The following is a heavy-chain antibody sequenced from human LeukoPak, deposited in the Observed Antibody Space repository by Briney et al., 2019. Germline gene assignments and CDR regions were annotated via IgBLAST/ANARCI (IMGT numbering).Heavy chain of an antibody. D-gene: IGHD2-21*01. CDR3: ARLPYCGGDCPPVFDY. CDR2: IYPGDSDT. Sequence: GESLQISCKGSGYSLTSYWIGWVRQLPGKGLEWMGIIYPGDSDTRYSPSFQGQVTISADKSISTAYLQWSSLKASDTAMYYCARLPYCGGDCPPVFDYWGQGTLVTVSS. CDR1: GYSLTSYW. V-gene: IGHV5-51*01. J-gene: IGHJ4*02.